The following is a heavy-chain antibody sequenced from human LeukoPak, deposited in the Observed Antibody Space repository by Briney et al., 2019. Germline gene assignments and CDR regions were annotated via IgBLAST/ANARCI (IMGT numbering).Heavy chain of an antibody. CDR2: INPSGGST. D-gene: IGHD3-22*01. CDR1: GYTFTSYY. V-gene: IGHV1-46*01. J-gene: IGHJ3*02. Sequence: ASVKVSCKASGYTFTSYYMHWVRQAPGQGLEWMGIINPSGGSTSYAQKFQGRVTMTRDTSTSTVYMELSSPRSEDTAVYYCARETGVTYYYDSSGAFDIWGQGTMVTVSS. CDR3: ARETGVTYYYDSSGAFDI.